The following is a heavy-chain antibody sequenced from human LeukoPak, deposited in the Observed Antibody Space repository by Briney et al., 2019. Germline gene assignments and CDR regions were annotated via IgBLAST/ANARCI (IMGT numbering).Heavy chain of an antibody. J-gene: IGHJ4*02. CDR1: GFTFSSYA. CDR2: ISYDGSNY. Sequence: GGSLRLSCAASGFTFSSYAMHWVRQAPGKGLEWVAVISYDGSNYWYAGSVKGRFTISRDNSKNTLYLQMNSLRAEDTAVFYCARETEAFDNWGQGTLVTASS. CDR3: ARETEAFDN. V-gene: IGHV3-30-3*01.